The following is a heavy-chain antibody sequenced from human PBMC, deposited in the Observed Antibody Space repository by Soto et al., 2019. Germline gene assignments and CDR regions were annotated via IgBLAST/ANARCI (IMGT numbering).Heavy chain of an antibody. D-gene: IGHD3-9*01. CDR1: GFTFSSYA. CDR2: ISGSGGST. J-gene: IGHJ4*02. V-gene: IGHV3-23*01. Sequence: EVQLLESGGGLVQPGGSLRLSCAAPGFTFSSYAMSWVRQAPGKGLEWVSAISGSGGSTYYADSVKGRFTISRDNSKNTLYLQMNSLRAEDTAVYYCASSGYYDILTGYFDYWGQGTLVTVSS. CDR3: ASSGYYDILTGYFDY.